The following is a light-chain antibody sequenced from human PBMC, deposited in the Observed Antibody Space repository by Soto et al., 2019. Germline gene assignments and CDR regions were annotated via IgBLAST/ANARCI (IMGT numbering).Light chain of an antibody. J-gene: IGKJ1*01. CDR2: VAS. Sequence: DIEMSQSPSSLSASVGDRVTISCRASQSINNFSNWYQQKPGEAPKLLIYVASTLQSGVPSRFIGSGSGTDFTLTIRSLQPEDFAIYHCQQTYSRPWTFGQGTKV. V-gene: IGKV1-39*01. CDR3: QQTYSRPWT. CDR1: QSINNF.